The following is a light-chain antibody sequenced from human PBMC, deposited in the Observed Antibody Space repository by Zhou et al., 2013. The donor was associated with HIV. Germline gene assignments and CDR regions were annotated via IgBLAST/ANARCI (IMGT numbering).Light chain of an antibody. CDR2: KAA. CDR3: QQYHDYPYT. V-gene: IGKV1-5*03. Sequence: DIQMTQSPSTLSASVGDGVTITCRASQNIDVWLAWYQQKPGKSPKVLIYKAAISESGVPSRFSGSGSETEFTLTINSLQPDDFATYYCQQYHDYPYTFGQGTKGGDQT. CDR1: QNIDVW. J-gene: IGKJ2*01.